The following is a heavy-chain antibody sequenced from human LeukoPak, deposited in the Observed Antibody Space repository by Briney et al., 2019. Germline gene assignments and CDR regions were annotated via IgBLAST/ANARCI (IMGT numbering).Heavy chain of an antibody. J-gene: IGHJ4*02. Sequence: ASVTVSCKASGYTFTSYGISWVRQAPGQGLEWMGWISAYNGNTNYAQKLQGRVTMTTDTSTSTAYMELRSLRSDDTAVYYCARDSDYYDSSGYYPIDYWGQGTLVTVSS. CDR3: ARDSDYYDSSGYYPIDY. V-gene: IGHV1-18*01. D-gene: IGHD3-22*01. CDR1: GYTFTSYG. CDR2: ISAYNGNT.